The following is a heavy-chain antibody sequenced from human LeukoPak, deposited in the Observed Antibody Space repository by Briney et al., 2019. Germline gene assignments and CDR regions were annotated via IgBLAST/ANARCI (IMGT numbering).Heavy chain of an antibody. J-gene: IGHJ4*02. Sequence: GGSLRLSFAASGFTFCDYYMSWIRQAPGKGLEWVSYVSSNSSYTNYADSVKGRFTISRDNAKNSLYLQMNSLRAEDTAVYYCRGLKCSGSYCFCHYWGQGTLVTVSS. D-gene: IGHD3-10*02. CDR3: RGLKCSGSYCFCHY. CDR1: GFTFCDYY. CDR2: VSSNSSYT. V-gene: IGHV3-11*03.